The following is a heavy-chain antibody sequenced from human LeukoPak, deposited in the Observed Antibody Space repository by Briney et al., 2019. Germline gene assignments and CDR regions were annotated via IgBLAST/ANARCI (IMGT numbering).Heavy chain of an antibody. CDR2: IYYSGST. D-gene: IGHD3-9*01. CDR3: SLRRRGRFDP. J-gene: IGHJ5*02. CDR1: GGSISSYY. Sequence: SETLSLTCTVSGGSISSYYWSWIRQPPGKGLEWIGYIYYSGSTNYNPSLKSRVTISVDTSKNQFSLKLSSVTAADTAVYYCSLRRRGRFDPWGQGTLVTVSS. V-gene: IGHV4-59*12.